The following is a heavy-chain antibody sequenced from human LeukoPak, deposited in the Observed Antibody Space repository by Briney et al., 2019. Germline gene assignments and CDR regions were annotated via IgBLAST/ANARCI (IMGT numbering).Heavy chain of an antibody. V-gene: IGHV3-7*05. D-gene: IGHD3/OR15-3a*01. Sequence: GGSLRLSCTASRFTFSSNWMGWVRQAPGKGLEWVANINPDGTVKFYVGSVKRRFTISRDNAKNSLYLQMNSLRVEETAVYYCLMFGSSGSWGQGTLVTVSS. CDR1: RFTFSSNW. CDR3: LMFGSSGS. J-gene: IGHJ5*02. CDR2: INPDGTVK.